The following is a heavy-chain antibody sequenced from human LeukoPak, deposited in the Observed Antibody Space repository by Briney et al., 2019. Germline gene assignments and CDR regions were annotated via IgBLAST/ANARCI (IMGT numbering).Heavy chain of an antibody. Sequence: GGSLRLSCAASGFTFSSYAMHWVRQAPGKGLEWVAFIRYDGSNKYYADSVKGRFTISRDNSKNTLYLQMNSLRAEDTAVYYCARGGYTYDRAFDIWGQGTMVTVSS. J-gene: IGHJ3*02. CDR1: GFTFSSYA. D-gene: IGHD5-12*01. CDR3: ARGGYTYDRAFDI. V-gene: IGHV3-30*02. CDR2: IRYDGSNK.